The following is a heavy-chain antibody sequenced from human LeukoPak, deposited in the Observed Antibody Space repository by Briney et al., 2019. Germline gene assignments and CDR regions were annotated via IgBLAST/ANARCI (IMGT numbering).Heavy chain of an antibody. Sequence: ASVKVSCKASGYIFTDYYMQWVRQAPGQGLEWMGWINPNNGGTNYAQKFQGRVTMTRDTSISTVYMEVSWLRFDDTAVYYCARDLGQSEHSNSWGVFDIWGQGTLVTVSS. D-gene: IGHD6-6*01. V-gene: IGHV1-2*02. CDR1: GYIFTDYY. CDR2: INPNNGGT. J-gene: IGHJ3*02. CDR3: ARDLGQSEHSNSWGVFDI.